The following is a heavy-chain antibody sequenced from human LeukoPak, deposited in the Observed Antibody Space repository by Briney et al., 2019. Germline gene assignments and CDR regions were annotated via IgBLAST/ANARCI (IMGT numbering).Heavy chain of an antibody. CDR2: INSDGSST. CDR1: GFTSSSYW. J-gene: IGHJ4*02. Sequence: RGSLRLSCAASGFTSSSYWMHWVRQAPGKGLVWVSRINSDGSSTSYADSVKGRFTISRDNAKNTLYLQMNSLRAEDTAVYYCARNSGSYSGEIDYWGQGTLVTVSS. V-gene: IGHV3-74*01. CDR3: ARNSGSYSGEIDY. D-gene: IGHD1-26*01.